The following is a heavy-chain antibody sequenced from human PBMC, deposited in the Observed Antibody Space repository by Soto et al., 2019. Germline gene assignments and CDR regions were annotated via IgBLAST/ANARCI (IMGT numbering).Heavy chain of an antibody. J-gene: IGHJ4*02. CDR2: IYYSGST. Sequence: PSETLSLTCSVSGGSVSSNSYWSGIRQPPGKGLEWIGSIYYSGSTYYNPSLKSRVTISVDTSKNQFSLKLSSVTAADTAVYYCARQKAVAVAGPQLDYWGQGTLVTVSS. D-gene: IGHD6-19*01. CDR1: GGSVSSNSY. V-gene: IGHV4-39*01. CDR3: ARQKAVAVAGPQLDY.